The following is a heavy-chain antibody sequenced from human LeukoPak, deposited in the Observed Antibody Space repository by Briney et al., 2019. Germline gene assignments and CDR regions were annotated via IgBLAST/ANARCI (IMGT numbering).Heavy chain of an antibody. J-gene: IGHJ5*02. D-gene: IGHD6-13*01. CDR1: GGSFSGYY. Sequence: SETLSLTCAVYGGSFSGYYWNWIRQPPGKGLEWIGEINHSGSTNYNPSLKSRVTISVDTSKNQFSLKLSSVTAADTAVYYCARGQWRFSSSWSYNWFDPWGQGTLVTVSS. V-gene: IGHV4-34*01. CDR2: INHSGST. CDR3: ARGQWRFSSSWSYNWFDP.